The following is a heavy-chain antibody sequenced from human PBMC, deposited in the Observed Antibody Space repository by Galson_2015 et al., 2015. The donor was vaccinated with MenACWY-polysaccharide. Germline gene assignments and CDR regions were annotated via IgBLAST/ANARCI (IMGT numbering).Heavy chain of an antibody. CDR1: GFTFSNAW. CDR2: IKSKTYGGTT. Sequence: SLRLSCAAPGFTFSNAWMSWVRQAPGKGLEWVGLIKSKTYGGTTDYAAPVKGRFTISRDNSKNTLYLQMNSLRAEDTAVYYCAQVLTYCSDDSCYSDYYGMDVWGQGTTVTVSS. V-gene: IGHV3-15*01. CDR3: AQVLTYCSDDSCYSDYYGMDV. D-gene: IGHD2-15*01. J-gene: IGHJ6*02.